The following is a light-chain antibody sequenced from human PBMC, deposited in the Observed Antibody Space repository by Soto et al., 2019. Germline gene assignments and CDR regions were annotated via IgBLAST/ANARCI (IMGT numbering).Light chain of an antibody. V-gene: IGKV1-5*03. CDR3: QQYNSNPLT. CDR1: QSVSSW. J-gene: IGKJ4*01. CDR2: NAS. Sequence: DIEMTQSPSTLSVSVGDRVTITCRASQSVSSWLAWYQQQPGKVPKLLIYNASTLQSGVPARFSGSGSGTDFTLTISSLQPDDFAAYYCQQYNSNPLTFGGGTKVEIK.